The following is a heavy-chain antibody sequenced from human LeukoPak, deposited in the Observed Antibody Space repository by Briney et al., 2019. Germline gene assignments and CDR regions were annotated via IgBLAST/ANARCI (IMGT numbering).Heavy chain of an antibody. D-gene: IGHD6-6*01. CDR1: GGTFSSYA. Sequence: SVKVSCKASGGTFSSYAISWVRQAPGQGLEWMGGIIPIFGTANYAQKFQGRVTITADESTSTAYMELSSLRSEDTAVYYCARVGGSYSSSPFYFDYWGQGTLVTVSS. CDR2: IIPIFGTA. J-gene: IGHJ4*02. CDR3: ARVGGSYSSSPFYFDY. V-gene: IGHV1-69*01.